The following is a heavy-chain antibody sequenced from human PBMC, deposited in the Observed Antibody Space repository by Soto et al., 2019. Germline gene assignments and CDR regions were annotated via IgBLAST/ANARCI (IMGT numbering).Heavy chain of an antibody. V-gene: IGHV3-21*01. CDR3: ARDFRVTEERTYYYYGMDV. J-gene: IGHJ6*02. D-gene: IGHD4-4*01. CDR1: GFTFSSYS. CDR2: ISSSSSYI. Sequence: EVQLVESGGGLVKPGGSLRLSCAASGFTFSSYSMNWVRQAPGKGLEWVSSISSSSSYIYYADSVKGRFTISRDNAKNSLYLQMNSLRAEDTAVYYCARDFRVTEERTYYYYGMDVWGQGTTVTVSS.